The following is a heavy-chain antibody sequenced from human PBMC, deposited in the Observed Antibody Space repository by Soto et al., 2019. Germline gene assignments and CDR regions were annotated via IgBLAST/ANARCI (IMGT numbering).Heavy chain of an antibody. Sequence: ASVKVSCKASGYTFTSYGISWVRQAPGQGLEWMGWISAYIGIANYAQKFQGRVTITADKSTSTAYMELSSLRSEDTAVYYCAGAEQLYCSGGSCYSHYYNDSHASSYPWGQG. J-gene: IGHJ5*02. D-gene: IGHD2-15*01. CDR3: AGAEQLYCSGGSCYSHYYNDSHASSYP. CDR2: ISAYIGIA. V-gene: IGHV1-18*01. CDR1: GYTFTSYG.